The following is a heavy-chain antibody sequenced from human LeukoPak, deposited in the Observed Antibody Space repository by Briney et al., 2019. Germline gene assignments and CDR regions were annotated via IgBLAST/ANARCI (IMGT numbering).Heavy chain of an antibody. D-gene: IGHD6-13*01. V-gene: IGHV4-30-4*01. Sequence: PSETLSLTCTVSGGSISSGDYYWSWIRQPPGKGLEWIGYIYYSGSTYYNPSLKSRVTISVDTSKNQFSLKLSSVTAADTAVYYCAGQEISRWAAGYFDYWGQGTLVTVSS. CDR2: IYYSGST. CDR3: AGQEISRWAAGYFDY. CDR1: GGSISSGDYY. J-gene: IGHJ4*02.